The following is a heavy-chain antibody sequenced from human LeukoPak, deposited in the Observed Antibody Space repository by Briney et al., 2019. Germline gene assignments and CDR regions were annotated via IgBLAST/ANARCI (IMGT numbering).Heavy chain of an antibody. CDR2: IIPIFGTA. Sequence: GASVKVSCKASGGTFSSYAISWVRQAPGQGLEWMGGIIPIFGTANYAQKFQGRVTITADESTSTAYMELSSLRSEDTAVYFCARSDYNDYRGLGFWGQGTLVTVSS. V-gene: IGHV1-69*13. CDR1: GGTFSSYA. J-gene: IGHJ4*02. D-gene: IGHD4-11*01. CDR3: ARSDYNDYRGLGF.